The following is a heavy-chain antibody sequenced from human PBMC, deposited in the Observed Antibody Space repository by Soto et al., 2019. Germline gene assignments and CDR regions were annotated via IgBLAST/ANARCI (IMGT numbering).Heavy chain of an antibody. Sequence: GGSLRLSCAASGFTVSSYSMNWVRQAPGKGLEWVSSISSSSSYIYYADSVKGRFTISRDNAKNSLYLQMNSLRDEDTAVYYCARESRFLEWLSLNWFDPWGQGTLVTVSS. D-gene: IGHD3-3*01. CDR3: ARESRFLEWLSLNWFDP. CDR2: ISSSSSYI. CDR1: GFTVSSYS. V-gene: IGHV3-21*01. J-gene: IGHJ5*02.